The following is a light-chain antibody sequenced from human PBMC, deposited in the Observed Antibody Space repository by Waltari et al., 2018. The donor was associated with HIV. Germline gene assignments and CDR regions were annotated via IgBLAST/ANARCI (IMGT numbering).Light chain of an antibody. V-gene: IGLV1-47*01. CDR2: KNY. CDR3: VGWDGSLSGYV. CDR1: SSNIGNDN. J-gene: IGLJ1*01. Sequence: QSVLTQPPSASGTPGQTVTISCSGSSSNIGNDNVYWYQQLPGMTPKLRIYKNYQRPSGVPDRFAGSKSGTSASLAISGLRSEDEADDYCVGWDGSLSGYVFGAGTKVTVL.